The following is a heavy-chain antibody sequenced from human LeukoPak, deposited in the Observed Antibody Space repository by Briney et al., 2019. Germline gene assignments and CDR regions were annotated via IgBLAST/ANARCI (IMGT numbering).Heavy chain of an antibody. J-gene: IGHJ4*02. D-gene: IGHD6-6*01. Sequence: GSSVKVSCKASGGTFSSYAISWVRQAPGQGLEWMGGIIPIFGTANYAQKFQGRVTITADESTSTAYMELSSLRSEDTAVYYCARAPPGTPYSSSYSLDYWGQGTLVTVSS. CDR3: ARAPPGTPYSSSYSLDY. V-gene: IGHV1-69*01. CDR2: IIPIFGTA. CDR1: GGTFSSYA.